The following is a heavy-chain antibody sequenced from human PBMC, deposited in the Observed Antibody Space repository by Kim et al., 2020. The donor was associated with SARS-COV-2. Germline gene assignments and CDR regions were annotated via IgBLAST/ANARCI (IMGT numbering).Heavy chain of an antibody. Sequence: GGSLRLSCAASGFTFSDYYMSWIRQAPGKGLEWVSYISSSSSYTNYADSVKGRFTISRDNAKNSLYLQMNSLRAEDTAVYYCARYQGRKYKAGSHPLGPNFDYWGQGTLVTVSS. D-gene: IGHD3-10*01. V-gene: IGHV3-11*06. CDR1: GFTFSDYY. CDR3: ARYQGRKYKAGSHPLGPNFDY. CDR2: ISSSSSYT. J-gene: IGHJ4*02.